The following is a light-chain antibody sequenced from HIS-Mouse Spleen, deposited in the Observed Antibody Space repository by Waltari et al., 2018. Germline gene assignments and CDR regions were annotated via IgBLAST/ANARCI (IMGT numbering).Light chain of an antibody. CDR3: AACDDSLSGPV. V-gene: IGLV1-47*01. Sequence: QSVLTQPPSASGTPGQRVTISCSGSSSNIGSNYVYWYQQLPGTAPKRLIYRNNQRPSGVPDRFSRSKSGTSASLAISGLRSEDEADYYCAACDDSLSGPVFGGGTKLTVL. CDR1: SSNIGSNY. J-gene: IGLJ3*02. CDR2: RNN.